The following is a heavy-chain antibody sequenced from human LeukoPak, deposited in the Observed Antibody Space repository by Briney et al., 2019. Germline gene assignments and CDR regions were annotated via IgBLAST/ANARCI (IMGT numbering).Heavy chain of an antibody. J-gene: IGHJ3*02. CDR2: IDPNNGDT. CDR1: AYTFTGYY. CDR3: ARRSRNGLDAFDI. D-gene: IGHD1-14*01. V-gene: IGHV1-2*02. Sequence: ASVKVSCKASAYTFTGYYLHWVRQAPGQGLQWMGWIDPNNGDTDYAQKSQGRVTMTRDRSISTAYMELGRLTSDDTAVYYCARRSRNGLDAFDIWGQGTMVTVSS.